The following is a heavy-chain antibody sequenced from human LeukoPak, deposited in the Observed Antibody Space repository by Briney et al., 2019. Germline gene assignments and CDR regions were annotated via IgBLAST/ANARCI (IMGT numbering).Heavy chain of an antibody. CDR3: AKDQGYSSGWYIGFDAFDI. V-gene: IGHV3-30*18. D-gene: IGHD6-19*01. J-gene: IGHJ3*02. CDR1: GFTFSSYG. CDR2: ISYDGSHK. Sequence: GGSLRLSCAASGFTFSSYGMHWVRQAPGKGLEWVAVISYDGSHKYYADSVKGRFTISRDNSKNTLYLQMNSLRAEDTAVYYCAKDQGYSSGWYIGFDAFDIWGQGTMVTVSS.